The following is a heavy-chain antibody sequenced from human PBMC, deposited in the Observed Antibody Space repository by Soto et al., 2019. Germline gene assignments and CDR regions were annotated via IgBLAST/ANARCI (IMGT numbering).Heavy chain of an antibody. CDR3: ARRKERSGPYYLDL. D-gene: IGHD6-25*01. V-gene: IGHV1-8*01. CDR1: GFTCITYD. CDR2: MNPSNGNS. J-gene: IGHJ4*02. Sequence: SVKVSCKASGFTCITYDISWVRQAGQGLEWMGWMNPSNGNSGYAQKFRGRVTMTRNTSISTAYMELSSLRSDDSAVYFCARRKERSGPYYLDLWGQGTLVTVSS.